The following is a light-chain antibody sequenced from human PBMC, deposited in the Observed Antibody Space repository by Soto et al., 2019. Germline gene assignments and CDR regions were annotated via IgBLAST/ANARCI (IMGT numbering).Light chain of an antibody. CDR3: LQHDSFPYT. V-gene: IGKV3-20*01. CDR1: QSVSSSY. J-gene: IGKJ2*01. Sequence: EIVLTQSPGTLSLSPGERATLSCRASQSVSSSYLAWYQQKPGQAPRLLIYGASSRATGIPDRFSGSGSGTDFTLTISRLEPEDFAVYYCLQHDSFPYTFGQGTRLEI. CDR2: GAS.